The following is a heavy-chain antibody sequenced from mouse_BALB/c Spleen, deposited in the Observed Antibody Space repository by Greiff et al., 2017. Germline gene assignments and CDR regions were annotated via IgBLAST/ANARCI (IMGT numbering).Heavy chain of an antibody. V-gene: IGHV5-17*02. Sequence: EVKLMESGGGLVQPGGSRKLSCAASGFTFSSFGMHWVRQAPEKGLEWVAYISSGSSTIYYADTVKGRFTISRDNPKNTLCLQMTSLRSEDTAMYYCAREVRGAMDYWGQGTSVTVSS. CDR3: AREVRGAMDY. CDR1: GFTFSSFG. D-gene: IGHD2-14*01. J-gene: IGHJ4*01. CDR2: ISSGSSTI.